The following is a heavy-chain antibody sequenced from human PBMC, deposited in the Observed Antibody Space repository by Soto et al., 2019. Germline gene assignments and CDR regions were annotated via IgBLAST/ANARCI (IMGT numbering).Heavy chain of an antibody. CDR2: ISAYNVNT. V-gene: IGHV1-18*01. CDR3: AKVTTYGYVWASYATGLFDP. D-gene: IGHD3-16*01. J-gene: IGHJ5*02. Sequence: ASLKVSCKASGYTFTSYGISWVRQAPGQGLEWMGWISAYNVNTNYAQKLQGRVTMTTDTSTSTAYRELRSRRPADTAVYYWAKVTTYGYVWASYATGLFDPWGQGTLVTLSS. CDR1: GYTFTSYG.